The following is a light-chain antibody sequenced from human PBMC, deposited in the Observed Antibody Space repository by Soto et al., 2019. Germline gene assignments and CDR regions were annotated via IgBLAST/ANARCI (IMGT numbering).Light chain of an antibody. V-gene: IGKV2-28*01. CDR3: KQALQNPLT. Sequence: DIVLTQSPLSLSVTPGEPASISCRSSQSLLHSNGNNYLEWYLQKPGQSPQVLIYWASNRASGVPDRFSGSGSGTDFTLKISRVEAEDVGVYYCKQALQNPLTFGGGTKVEIK. J-gene: IGKJ4*01. CDR2: WAS. CDR1: QSLLHSNGNNY.